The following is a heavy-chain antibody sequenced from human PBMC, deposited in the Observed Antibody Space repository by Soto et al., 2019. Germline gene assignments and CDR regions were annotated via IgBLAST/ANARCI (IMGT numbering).Heavy chain of an antibody. CDR3: AREETAWPLAYGLDV. D-gene: IGHD2-21*02. CDR1: GFIFNTYS. V-gene: IGHV3-21*01. Sequence: PGGSLRLSCAASGFIFNTYSMNWVRQAPGKGLEWVSSISSRSDIYYAESVKGRFTISRDNARNSLFLQMHSLRVEDTGVYYCAREETAWPLAYGLDVWGQGTTVTVSS. CDR2: ISSRSDI. J-gene: IGHJ6*02.